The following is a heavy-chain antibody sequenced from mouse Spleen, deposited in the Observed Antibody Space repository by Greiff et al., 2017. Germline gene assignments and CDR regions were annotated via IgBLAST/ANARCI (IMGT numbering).Heavy chain of an antibody. CDR2: ISNLAYSI. V-gene: IGHV5-15*01. CDR3: ARHGAMDY. Sequence: EVQGVESGGGLVKPGGSLKLSCAASGFTFSDYGMAWVRQAPGKGPEWVAFISNLAYSIYYADTVTGRFTISRENAKNTLYLEMSSLRSEDTAMYYCARHGAMDYWGQGTSVTVSS. CDR1: GFTFSDYG. J-gene: IGHJ4*01.